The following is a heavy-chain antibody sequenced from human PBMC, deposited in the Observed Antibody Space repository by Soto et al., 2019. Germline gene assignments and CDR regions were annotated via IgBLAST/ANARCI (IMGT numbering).Heavy chain of an antibody. D-gene: IGHD3-10*01. V-gene: IGHV1-18*01. CDR1: GYTFTSYG. J-gene: IGHJ6*02. CDR3: ARDYYGSGRKTYGMDV. Sequence: QVQLVQSGAEVKKPGASVKVSCKASGYTFTSYGISWVRQAPGQGLEWMAWNSAYNGNTNYAQKLKGRVTMTTDTYTSTAYMELRSLRSDDTAVYYCARDYYGSGRKTYGMDVWGQGTTVTVSS. CDR2: NSAYNGNT.